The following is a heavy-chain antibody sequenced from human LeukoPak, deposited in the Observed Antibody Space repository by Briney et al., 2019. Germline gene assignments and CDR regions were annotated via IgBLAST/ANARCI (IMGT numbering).Heavy chain of an antibody. J-gene: IGHJ4*02. CDR1: GFTFSSYC. V-gene: IGHV3-7*01. CDR2: INEDGSEE. CDR3: ARPSFDGRGCGSDH. D-gene: IGHD3-16*01. Sequence: GGSLTLSCVTSGFTFSSYCMSWVRHAPGKGLEWVGKINEDGSEENYVDSMKGRLTISRDNARNSLYLQMDSLRADDTAVYYCARPSFDGRGCGSDHWGQGTLVSVGS.